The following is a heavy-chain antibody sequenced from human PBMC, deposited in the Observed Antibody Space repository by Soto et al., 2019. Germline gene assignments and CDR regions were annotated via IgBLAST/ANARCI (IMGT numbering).Heavy chain of an antibody. Sequence: SETLSLTCTVSGGSISSGGYYWSWIRQHPGKGLEWIGYIYYSGSTYYNPSLKSRVTISVDTSKNQFSLKLSSVTAADTAVYYCARVVVARYFDLRGRGTLVTVSS. CDR3: ARVVVARYFDL. V-gene: IGHV4-31*03. J-gene: IGHJ2*01. CDR2: IYYSGST. D-gene: IGHD2-15*01. CDR1: GGSISSGGYY.